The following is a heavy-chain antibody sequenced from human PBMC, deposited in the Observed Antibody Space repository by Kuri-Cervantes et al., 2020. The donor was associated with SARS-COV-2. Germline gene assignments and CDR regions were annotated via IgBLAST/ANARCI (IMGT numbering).Heavy chain of an antibody. D-gene: IGHD3-22*01. CDR1: GYTFTSYA. J-gene: IGHJ2*01. V-gene: IGHV1-69*13. Sequence: SVKVSCKASGYTFTSYAISWVRQAPGQGLEWMGRIIPIFGTANYAQKFQGRVTITADESTSTAYMELSSLRSEDTAVYYCVLIKGPYYYDSSGYYGDWYFDLWGRGTLVTVSS. CDR2: IIPIFGTA. CDR3: VLIKGPYYYDSSGYYGDWYFDL.